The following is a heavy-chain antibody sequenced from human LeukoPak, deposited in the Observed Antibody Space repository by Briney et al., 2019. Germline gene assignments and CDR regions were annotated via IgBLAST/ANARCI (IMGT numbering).Heavy chain of an antibody. Sequence: GGSLRLSCAASGFTFSSYWMHWVRQAAGKGLEWVSYISSSGSTIYYADSVKGRFTISRDNAKNSLYLQMNSLRAEDTAVYYCARDKGTLGKANDYWGQGTLVTVSS. CDR1: GFTFSSYW. V-gene: IGHV3-48*04. CDR2: ISSSGSTI. J-gene: IGHJ4*02. CDR3: ARDKGTLGKANDY. D-gene: IGHD3-16*01.